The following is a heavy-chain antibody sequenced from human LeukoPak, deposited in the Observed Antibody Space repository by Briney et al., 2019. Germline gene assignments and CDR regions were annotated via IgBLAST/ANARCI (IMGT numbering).Heavy chain of an antibody. Sequence: SETLSLTCAVSGGSISSSTWWTWVRQPPGKGLEWIGEIFYSGSTNSNPSLKSRLTMSVDESKHEFSLKLTSVTAADTAVYYCASGGLVSRYLDHWGQGTLVTVSS. CDR2: IFYSGST. J-gene: IGHJ4*02. V-gene: IGHV4-4*02. CDR3: ASGGLVSRYLDH. CDR1: GGSISSSTW. D-gene: IGHD3-9*01.